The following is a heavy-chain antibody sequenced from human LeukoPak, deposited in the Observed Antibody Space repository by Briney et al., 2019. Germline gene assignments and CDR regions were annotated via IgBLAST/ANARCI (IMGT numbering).Heavy chain of an antibody. Sequence: ASVKVSCKASGYTFNAYYMHWVRQAPGQGLEWMGWINPESGDTKYAQRFQGRVTMTRDTSSKTVYMELNWLTSDDTADYYCARASESSGHVNCFDPWGQGTLVTVSS. CDR1: GYTFNAYY. D-gene: IGHD3-22*01. CDR2: INPESGDT. V-gene: IGHV1-2*02. J-gene: IGHJ5*02. CDR3: ARASESSGHVNCFDP.